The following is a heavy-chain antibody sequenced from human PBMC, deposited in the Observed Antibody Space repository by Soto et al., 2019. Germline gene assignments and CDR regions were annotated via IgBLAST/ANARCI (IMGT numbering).Heavy chain of an antibody. CDR1: GFTFSDYG. CDR3: AKDPPGYSIPFDP. J-gene: IGHJ5*02. V-gene: IGHV3-30*18. D-gene: IGHD6-13*01. Sequence: QVQLVGSGGGVVQPGRSLRLSCSASGFTFSDYGMHWVRQAPGKRPEWVAVISYDGANTYYADSVKGRFTISRDNSKNTLWLQMNSLRVEDTAVYYCAKDPPGYSIPFDPWGQGTLVTVSS. CDR2: ISYDGANT.